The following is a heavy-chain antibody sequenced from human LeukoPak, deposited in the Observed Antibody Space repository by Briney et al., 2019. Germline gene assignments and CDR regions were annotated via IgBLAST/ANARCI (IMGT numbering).Heavy chain of an antibody. V-gene: IGHV3-48*01. CDR3: ARTGSSSSSGPPGY. D-gene: IGHD6-6*01. Sequence: PGGSLRLSCAASGFTFSDCRMNWVRQAPGKGLEWISYISSGSTTIYYADSVKGRFTISRDNARKSLYLQMNSLRAEDTAVYYCARTGSSSSSGPPGYWGQGTLVTVSS. CDR1: GFTFSDCR. J-gene: IGHJ4*02. CDR2: ISSGSTTI.